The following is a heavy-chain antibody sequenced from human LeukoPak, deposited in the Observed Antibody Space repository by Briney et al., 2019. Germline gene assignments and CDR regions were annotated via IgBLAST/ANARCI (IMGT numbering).Heavy chain of an antibody. V-gene: IGHV4-4*02. CDR3: AIIYYDSSGLTADY. J-gene: IGHJ4*02. CDR1: GGSISSSNW. D-gene: IGHD3-22*01. Sequence: SGTLSLTCAVSGGSISSSNWWSWVRQPPGKGLEWIGEINHSGSTNYNPSLKSRVTISVDTSKNQFSLKLSSVTAADTAVYYCAIIYYDSSGLTADYWGQGTLVTVSS. CDR2: INHSGST.